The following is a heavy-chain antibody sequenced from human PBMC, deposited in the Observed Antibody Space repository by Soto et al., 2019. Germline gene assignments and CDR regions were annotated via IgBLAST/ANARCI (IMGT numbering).Heavy chain of an antibody. CDR2: ISAYNGNT. CDR3: ASALVPAADGELWYGEHFDY. J-gene: IGHJ4*02. V-gene: IGHV1-18*01. D-gene: IGHD2-2*01. CDR1: GYTFTSYG. Sequence: ASVKVSCKASGYTFTSYGISWVRQAPGQGLEWMGWISAYNGNTNYAQKLQGRVTMTTDTSTSTAYMELSSLRSEDTAVYYCASALVPAADGELWYGEHFDYWGQGTLVTVSS.